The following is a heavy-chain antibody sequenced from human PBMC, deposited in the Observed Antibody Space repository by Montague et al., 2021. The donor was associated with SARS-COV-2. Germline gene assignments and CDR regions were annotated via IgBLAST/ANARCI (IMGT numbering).Heavy chain of an antibody. Sequence: SETLSLTCTVAGDSVSRSYWNWIRQSPGKGLEWIGNVYYYGSVNYNPSLKGRLSISLDTSENQLSLTLTSVTAADTATYYCARQITMVREPFDSWGQGTLVLVSS. J-gene: IGHJ4*02. CDR1: GDSVSRSY. CDR3: ARQITMVREPFDS. D-gene: IGHD3-10*01. V-gene: IGHV4-59*08. CDR2: VYYYGSV.